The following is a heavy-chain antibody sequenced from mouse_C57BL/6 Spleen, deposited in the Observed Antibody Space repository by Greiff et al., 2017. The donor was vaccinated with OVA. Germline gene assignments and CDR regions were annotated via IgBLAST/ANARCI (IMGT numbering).Heavy chain of an antibody. D-gene: IGHD2-4*01. CDR1: GFTFTSYW. CDR2: IKPSNGGT. J-gene: IGHJ3*01. CDR3: ARKGYDYEAY. V-gene: IGHV1-53*01. Sequence: QVQLQQPGTDLVKPGASVKLSCTASGFTFTSYWMHWVQQRPGQGLEWIGIIKPSNGGTNYYEKFKSKATLTVDKSASTAYMQLSRLKSEDSAGYYCARKGYDYEAYWGQGTLVTVSA.